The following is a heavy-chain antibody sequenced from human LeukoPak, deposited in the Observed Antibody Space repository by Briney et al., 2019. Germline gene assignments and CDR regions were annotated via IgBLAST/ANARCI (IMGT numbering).Heavy chain of an antibody. V-gene: IGHV1-18*04. J-gene: IGHJ6*03. Sequence: ASVKVSCKASGYTFTGYYMHWVRQAPGQGLEWMGWISAYNGNTNYAQKLQGRVTMTTDTSTSTAYMELRSLRSDDTAVYYCARGYSSGWWHYYYYMDVWGKGTTVTISS. CDR2: ISAYNGNT. D-gene: IGHD6-19*01. CDR3: ARGYSSGWWHYYYYMDV. CDR1: GYTFTGYY.